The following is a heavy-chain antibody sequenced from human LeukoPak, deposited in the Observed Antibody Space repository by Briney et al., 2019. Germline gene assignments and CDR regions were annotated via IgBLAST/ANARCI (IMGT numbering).Heavy chain of an antibody. D-gene: IGHD3-10*02. Sequence: SETLSLTCTVAGASISSESYYWGWIRQPPGKGLEWIGAVYHSGSTSYNPSLKSRVTISLDTSKNQFSLHLSSVTAADTAVYYCARSPRFGEFNSWGQGTLVTVSS. CDR3: ARSPRFGEFNS. CDR2: VYHSGST. CDR1: GASISSESYY. V-gene: IGHV4-39*01. J-gene: IGHJ4*02.